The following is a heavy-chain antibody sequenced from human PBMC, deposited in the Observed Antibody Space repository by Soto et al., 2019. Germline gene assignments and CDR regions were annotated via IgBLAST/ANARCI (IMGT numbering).Heavy chain of an antibody. CDR1: GGSISSSSYY. CDR2: IYYSGST. CDR3: ARRLSGSYFQDAFDI. J-gene: IGHJ3*02. Sequence: QLQLQESGPGLVKPSETLSLTCTVSGGSISSSSYYWGWIRQPPGKGLEWIGSIYYSGSTYYNPSLKIRVTISVDTSKNQFSLKLSSVTAADTAVYYCARRLSGSYFQDAFDIWGQGTMVTVSS. D-gene: IGHD1-26*01. V-gene: IGHV4-39*01.